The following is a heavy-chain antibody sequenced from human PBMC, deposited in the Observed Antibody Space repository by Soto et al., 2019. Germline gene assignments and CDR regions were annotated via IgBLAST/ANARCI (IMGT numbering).Heavy chain of an antibody. Sequence: SGTVSISCAVSRACLCSTNCWSSVRQPPGKGLEWIGEIYHSGSTNYNPSLKSRVTISVDKSKNQFSLKLSSVTAADTAVYYYASLIFGEYSYGNLNAFATRGQ. CDR3: ASLIFGEYSYGNLNAFAT. CDR1: RACLCSTNC. CDR2: IYHSGST. D-gene: IGHD5-18*01. J-gene: IGHJ3*02. V-gene: IGHV4-4*02.